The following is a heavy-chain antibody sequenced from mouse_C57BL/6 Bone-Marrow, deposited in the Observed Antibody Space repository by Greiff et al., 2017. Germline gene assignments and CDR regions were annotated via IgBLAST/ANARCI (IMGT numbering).Heavy chain of an antibody. CDR1: GYTFTSYG. V-gene: IGHV1-81*01. CDR3: ARNGYYSYYFDY. CDR2: IYPRSGNT. D-gene: IGHD2-3*01. Sequence: QVQLQQSGAELARPGASVKLSCKASGYTFTSYGISWVKQRTGQGLEWIGEIYPRSGNTYYNEKFKGKATLTADKSSSTAYMELRSRTSEDSAVYFCARNGYYSYYFDYWGQGTTLTVSS. J-gene: IGHJ2*01.